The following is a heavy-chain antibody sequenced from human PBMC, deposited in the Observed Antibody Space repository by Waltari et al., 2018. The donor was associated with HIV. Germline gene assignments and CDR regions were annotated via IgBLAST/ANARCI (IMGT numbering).Heavy chain of an antibody. D-gene: IGHD2-15*01. CDR3: AKDRLRYCRGGTCYTHFDY. V-gene: IGHV3-9*01. CDR2: ISWNSGSI. J-gene: IGHJ4*02. Sequence: EVQLVESGGGWVQPGRSLRLSCAASGFSFDDYAMHWVRQAPGKGVDGVSGISWNSGSIGYADSVKGRFTISRDNDKNALYLQMNSLRAEDTALYYCAKDRLRYCRGGTCYTHFDYWGQGTLVTVSS. CDR1: GFSFDDYA.